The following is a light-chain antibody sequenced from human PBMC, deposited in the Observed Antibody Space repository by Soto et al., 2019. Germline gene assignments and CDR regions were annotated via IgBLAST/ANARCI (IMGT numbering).Light chain of an antibody. Sequence: DLPMTQSPSSLSASVGDRVTITCQASQDISNYLNWYQQKPGKAPKLLIYDASNLETGVPSRFSGSGSGTDFTFTISSLQPEDIATYYCQQYDNLPLTSGGGTKVEIK. CDR3: QQYDNLPLT. V-gene: IGKV1-33*01. CDR1: QDISNY. J-gene: IGKJ4*01. CDR2: DAS.